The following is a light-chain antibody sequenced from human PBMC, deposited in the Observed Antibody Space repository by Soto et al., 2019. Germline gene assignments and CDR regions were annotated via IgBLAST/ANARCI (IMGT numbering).Light chain of an antibody. V-gene: IGLV2-14*03. CDR1: TSDIGGYNY. CDR2: DVS. J-gene: IGLJ2*01. CDR3: SSYGASSTL. Sequence: QSVLTQPASVSGSPGQSITISCTGSTSDIGGYNYVSWYQQHPGKAHKLLIYDVSYRPSGISDRSSGSKSGNTASLTISGLQPEDEADYYCSSYGASSTLFGGGTKLTVL.